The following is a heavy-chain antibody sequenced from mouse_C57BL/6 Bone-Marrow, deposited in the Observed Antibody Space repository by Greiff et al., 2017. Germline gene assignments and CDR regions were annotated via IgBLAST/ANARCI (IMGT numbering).Heavy chain of an antibody. Sequence: QVQLKQPGAELVRPGTSVKLSCKASGYTFTSYWMHWVKQRPGQGLEWIGVIDPSDSYTNYNQKFKGKATLTVDTSSSTDYMQLSSLTSEDSAVYYCARSGVWGTGTTVTVSS. D-gene: IGHD3-1*01. V-gene: IGHV1-59*01. J-gene: IGHJ1*03. CDR1: GYTFTSYW. CDR3: ARSGV. CDR2: IDPSDSYT.